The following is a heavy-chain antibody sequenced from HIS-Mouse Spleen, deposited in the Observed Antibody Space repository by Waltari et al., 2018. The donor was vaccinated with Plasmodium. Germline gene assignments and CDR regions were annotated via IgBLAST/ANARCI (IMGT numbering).Heavy chain of an antibody. CDR2: ISSISSYI. D-gene: IGHD6-13*01. J-gene: IGHJ4*02. CDR1: GFTFSSYS. V-gene: IGHV3-21*01. Sequence: EVQLVESGGGLVKPGGSLRLSCAASGFTFSSYSMNWVRQAPGKGVEWVSSISSISSYIYYADSVKGRFTISRDNAKNSLYLQMNSLRAEDTAVYYCARDRSAAALLGYWGQGTLVTVSS. CDR3: ARDRSAAALLGY.